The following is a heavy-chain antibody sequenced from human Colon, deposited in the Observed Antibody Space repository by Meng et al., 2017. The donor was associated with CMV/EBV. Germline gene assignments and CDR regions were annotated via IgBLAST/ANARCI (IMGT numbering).Heavy chain of an antibody. D-gene: IGHD2/OR15-2a*01. Sequence: QVKLLQTGAEVKKPGPSVKVSCKASGYTLNSYDINWVRQARGQGPEWMGYMKPHSGDTAYAQKFQGRVTMTRDTAINTAYMELCSLRSEDTAVYYCATSFYGGLPWRQGTLVTVSS. CDR2: MKPHSGDT. CDR3: ATSFYGGLP. CDR1: GYTLNSYD. J-gene: IGHJ5*02. V-gene: IGHV1-8*01.